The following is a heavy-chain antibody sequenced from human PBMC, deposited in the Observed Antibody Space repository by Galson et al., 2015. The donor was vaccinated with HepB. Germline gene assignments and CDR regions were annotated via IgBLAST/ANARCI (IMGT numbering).Heavy chain of an antibody. CDR2: NAANGLT. J-gene: IGHJ5*02. CDR1: GYTFTNNA. Sequence: SVKVSCKASGYTFTNNAIHWVRQAPGQGPEWMGWNAANGLTKYSQKFLARGTFTRDNYASKAYMEFNTLRSEDTAVYYCARALSQGEASFDPWGQGTPVSVSS. V-gene: IGHV1-3*01. CDR3: ARALSQGEASFDP.